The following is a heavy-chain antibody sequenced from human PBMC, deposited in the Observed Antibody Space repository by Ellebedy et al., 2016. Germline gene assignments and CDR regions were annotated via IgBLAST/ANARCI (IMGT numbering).Heavy chain of an antibody. CDR2: ISGSSSTI. CDR3: ARGALAGTSRFDY. CDR1: GFTFSDYY. V-gene: IGHV3-11*04. J-gene: IGHJ4*02. D-gene: IGHD6-19*01. Sequence: GESLKISXAASGFTFSDYYMTWIRQAPGKGLEWVSYISGSSSTIYYADSVKGRFTISRDNAKNSLSLQMNSLRAEDTAVYYCARGALAGTSRFDYWGQGTLVTVSS.